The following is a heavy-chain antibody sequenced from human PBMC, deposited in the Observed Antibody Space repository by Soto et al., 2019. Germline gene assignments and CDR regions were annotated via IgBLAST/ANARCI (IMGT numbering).Heavy chain of an antibody. CDR1: GGTFSRLA. D-gene: IGHD3-22*01. V-gene: IGHV1-69*01. CDR3: ARGWGEDSSDYFYAY. Sequence: QVQLVQSGAEVRKPGSSVKVSCKASGGTFSRLAISWVRQAPGQGLEWMGGIIPIFGTPNHAQKFLGRLTITADEATSTVHMELSSLRSEDTAIYYCARGWGEDSSDYFYAYWGQGTLVIVSS. J-gene: IGHJ4*02. CDR2: IIPIFGTP.